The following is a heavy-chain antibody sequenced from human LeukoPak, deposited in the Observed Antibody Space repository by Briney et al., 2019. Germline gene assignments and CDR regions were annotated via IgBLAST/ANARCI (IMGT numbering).Heavy chain of an antibody. CDR3: ARRAGAYSHPYDY. V-gene: IGHV3-20*04. Sequence: GGSLRLSCAASGFTFDDYGMSWVRQAPGKGLEWVSGIKWNGGSTGYADSVKGRFTISRDNSKNTLYLQMNSLRAEDTAVYYCARRAGAYSHPYDYWGQGTLITVSS. J-gene: IGHJ4*02. CDR2: IKWNGGST. D-gene: IGHD4/OR15-4a*01. CDR1: GFTFDDYG.